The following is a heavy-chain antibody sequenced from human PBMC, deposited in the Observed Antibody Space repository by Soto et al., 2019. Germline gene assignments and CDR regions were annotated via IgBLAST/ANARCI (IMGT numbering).Heavy chain of an antibody. Sequence: GGSLRLSCAASGFTFRSYAMHWVRQAPGKGLEWVALISSDGSDKYYADSVKGRFTISRDNSKNTLYLQMNNLKTEDTAVYFCARDRNGGYVAYFDYWGLGTLVTVSS. CDR3: ARDRNGGYVAYFDY. CDR1: GFTFRSYA. V-gene: IGHV3-30-3*01. CDR2: ISSDGSDK. J-gene: IGHJ4*02. D-gene: IGHD6-25*01.